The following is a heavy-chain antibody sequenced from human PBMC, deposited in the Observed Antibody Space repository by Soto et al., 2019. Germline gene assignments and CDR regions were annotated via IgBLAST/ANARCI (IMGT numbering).Heavy chain of an antibody. CDR1: GFTFSSYR. V-gene: IGHV3-7*01. CDR2: IKQDGSEK. CDR3: ARLSVGYYYYYMDV. Sequence: GGSLRLSCAASGFTFSSYRMSWVRQAPGKGLEWVANIKQDGSEKYYVDSVKGRFTISRDNAKNSLYLQMNSLRAEDTAVYYCARLSVGYYYYYMDVWGKGTTVTVSS. D-gene: IGHD1-26*01. J-gene: IGHJ6*03.